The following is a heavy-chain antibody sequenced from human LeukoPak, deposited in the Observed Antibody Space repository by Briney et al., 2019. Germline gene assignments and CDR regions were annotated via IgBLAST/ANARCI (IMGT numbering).Heavy chain of an antibody. CDR2: ISSSSDHI. CDR1: GFTFSSYT. D-gene: IGHD3-22*01. Sequence: GGSLRLSCAASGFTFSSYTMNWVRQAPRKGLEWVSSISSSSDHIYYADSVKGRFTISRDNAKNSLYLQMNSLRAEDTAVYYCARERDYYDSSAYVNWYLDLWGRGTLVTVSS. J-gene: IGHJ2*01. CDR3: ARERDYYDSSAYVNWYLDL. V-gene: IGHV3-21*01.